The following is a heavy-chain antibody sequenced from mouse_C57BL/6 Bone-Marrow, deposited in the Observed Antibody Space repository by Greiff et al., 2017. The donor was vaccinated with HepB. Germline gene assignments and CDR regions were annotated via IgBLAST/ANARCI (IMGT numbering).Heavy chain of an antibody. CDR3: ARHAIYYGYD. CDR2: ISSGGSYT. J-gene: IGHJ2*01. V-gene: IGHV5-6*01. CDR1: GFTFSSYG. Sequence: EVKLVESGGDLVKPGGSLKLSCAASGFTFSSYGMSWVRQTPDKRLEWVATISSGGSYTYYPDSVKGRFTIYRDNAKNTLYLQMSSLKSEDTAMYYCARHAIYYGYDWGQGTTLTVSS. D-gene: IGHD2-2*01.